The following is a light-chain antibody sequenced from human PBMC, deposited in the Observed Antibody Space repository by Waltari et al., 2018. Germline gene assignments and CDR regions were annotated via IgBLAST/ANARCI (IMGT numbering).Light chain of an antibody. CDR1: RNDLLIYNH. J-gene: IGLJ2*01. CDR2: DVT. CDR3: CSYAGSYTVV. Sequence: QSALTQPRSVSGSPGQSVTISCTGTRNDLLIYNHVPWYQQHPGKAPKLIIYDVTKRPSGVPDRFSASNSGTTASLTISGLQAEDEADYHCCSYAGSYTVVFGGGTKLTVL. V-gene: IGLV2-11*01.